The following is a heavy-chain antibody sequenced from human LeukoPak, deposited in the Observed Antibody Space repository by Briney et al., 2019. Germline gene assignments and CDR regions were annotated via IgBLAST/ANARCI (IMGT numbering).Heavy chain of an antibody. CDR3: AANYVILTGFGSFDI. CDR1: GGSISSYY. CDR2: IYYSGST. D-gene: IGHD3-9*01. V-gene: IGHV4-59*07. Sequence: PSDPLSLTCTVSGGSISSYYWSWLRQPPGKGLEWIGYIYYSGSTNYNPPLKSRVTISVDTSKNQYSLKLSSVTAADTAVYYCAANYVILTGFGSFDIWGQGTMVTVSS. J-gene: IGHJ3*02.